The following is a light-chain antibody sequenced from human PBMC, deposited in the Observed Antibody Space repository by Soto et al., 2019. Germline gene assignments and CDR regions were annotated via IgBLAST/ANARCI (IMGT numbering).Light chain of an antibody. V-gene: IGLV9-49*01. J-gene: IGLJ2*01. Sequence: QAVVTQPPSASASLGASVTLTCTLSSGYSNYKVDWYQQRPGKGPRFVMRVGTGGIVGSKGDGIPDRFSVLGSGLNRYLTIENIQEEDESDYHCGADHGSGSVVFGGGTKLTVL. CDR3: GADHGSGSVV. CDR2: VGTGGIVG. CDR1: SGYSNYK.